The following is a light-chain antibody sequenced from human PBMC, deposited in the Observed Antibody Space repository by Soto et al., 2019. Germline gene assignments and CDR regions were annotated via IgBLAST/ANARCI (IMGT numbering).Light chain of an antibody. V-gene: IGLV2-8*01. CDR1: SSDIGTYNY. Sequence: QSVLTQPPSASGSPGQSVTLSCTGSSSDIGTYNYVSWYQQHPGKAPKLVIFEVNKRPSGVPDRFSGSKSGNTASLTVSGLQTEDEADYFCCSFAASPVFGGGTKLTVL. J-gene: IGLJ3*02. CDR2: EVN. CDR3: CSFAASPV.